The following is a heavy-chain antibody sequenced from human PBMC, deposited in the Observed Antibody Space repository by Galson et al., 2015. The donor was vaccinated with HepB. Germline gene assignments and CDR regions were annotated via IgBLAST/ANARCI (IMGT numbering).Heavy chain of an antibody. J-gene: IGHJ5*02. CDR1: GGSISSYY. CDR3: ARPSVSFPGIGWFDP. CDR2: TYTSGST. D-gene: IGHD6-13*01. V-gene: IGHV4-4*07. Sequence: SETLSLTCTVSGGSISSYYWSWIRQPAGKGLEWIGRTYTSGSTNYNPSLKSRVTMSVDTSKNQFSLKLSSVTAADTAVYYCARPSVSFPGIGWFDPWGQGTLVTVSS.